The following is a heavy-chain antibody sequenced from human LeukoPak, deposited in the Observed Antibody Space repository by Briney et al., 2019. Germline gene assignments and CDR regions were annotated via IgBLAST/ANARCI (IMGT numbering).Heavy chain of an antibody. D-gene: IGHD2-15*01. CDR3: ASPPLYIRPGYYYYGMDV. V-gene: IGHV3-30-3*01. Sequence: PGGSLRLSCAASGFTFSSYAMHWVRQAPGKGLEWVAVISYDGSNKYYADSVKGRFTISRDNSKNTLYLQMNSLRAEDTAVYYCASPPLYIRPGYYYYGMDVWGQGTTVTVSS. CDR1: GFTFSSYA. J-gene: IGHJ6*02. CDR2: ISYDGSNK.